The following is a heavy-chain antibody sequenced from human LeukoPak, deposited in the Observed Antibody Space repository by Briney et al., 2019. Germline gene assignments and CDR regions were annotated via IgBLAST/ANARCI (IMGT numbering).Heavy chain of an antibody. Sequence: SETLSLTCTVSGGSISSSSYYWGWIRQPPGKGLEWIGYIYYSGSTNYNPSLKSRVTISVDTSKNQFSLKLSSVTAADTAVYYCASNGRDSSSWYYFDYWGQGTLVTVSS. V-gene: IGHV4-61*05. D-gene: IGHD6-13*01. CDR2: IYYSGST. J-gene: IGHJ4*02. CDR1: GGSISSSSYY. CDR3: ASNGRDSSSWYYFDY.